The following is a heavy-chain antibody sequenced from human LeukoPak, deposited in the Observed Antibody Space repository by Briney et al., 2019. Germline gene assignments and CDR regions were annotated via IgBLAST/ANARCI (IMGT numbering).Heavy chain of an antibody. D-gene: IGHD6-19*01. J-gene: IGHJ4*02. CDR2: IYSDGNT. CDR1: GFSVSCHY. CDR3: ARSICSSGWYSDY. Sequence: PGGSLRLSCAVSGFSVSCHYMNWVRQAPGKGLEWVSAIYSDGNTYYEDSVTGRFTISRDTSKNTLYLQMASLRAEDTAVYYCARSICSSGWYSDYWGQGTLVTVSS. V-gene: IGHV3-53*01.